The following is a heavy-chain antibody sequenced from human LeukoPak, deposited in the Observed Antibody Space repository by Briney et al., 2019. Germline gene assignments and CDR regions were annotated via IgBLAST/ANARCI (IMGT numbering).Heavy chain of an antibody. CDR1: GGSISSHY. CDR2: IYYSGST. J-gene: IGHJ6*03. D-gene: IGHD6-13*01. CDR3: ARDMGYSSTLYYYYYMDV. Sequence: PSETLSLTCTVSGGSISSHYWSWIRQPPGKGLEWIGYIYYSGSTNCNPSLKSRVTISVDTSKNQFSLKLSSVTAADTAVYYCARDMGYSSTLYYYYYMDVWGKGTTVTVSS. V-gene: IGHV4-59*11.